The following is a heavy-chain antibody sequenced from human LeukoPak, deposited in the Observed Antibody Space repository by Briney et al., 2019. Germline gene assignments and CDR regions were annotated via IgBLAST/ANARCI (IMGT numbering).Heavy chain of an antibody. J-gene: IGHJ4*02. CDR1: AFTFNDYA. Sequence: GRSLRLSCAAPAFTFNDYAMHWGPQAAGKGLNWDSGVSGLRGSVVYADSVKGRFTISRDNAKNSLYLQMNSLRAEATALYYCAKDLGSVTTGLDYWGQGTLVTVSS. D-gene: IGHD3-10*01. V-gene: IGHV3-9*01. CDR2: VSGLRGSV. CDR3: AKDLGSVTTGLDY.